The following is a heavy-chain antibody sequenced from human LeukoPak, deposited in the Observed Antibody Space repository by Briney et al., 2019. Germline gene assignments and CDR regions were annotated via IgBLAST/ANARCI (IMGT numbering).Heavy chain of an antibody. CDR3: ATNTAMDYYFDY. J-gene: IGHJ4*02. Sequence: SGRSLRLSCAASGFTFSSYGMHWVRQAPGKGLEWVAVISYDGSNKYYADSVKGRFTISRDNSKNTLYLQMNSLRAEDTAVYYCATNTAMDYYFDYWGQGTLVTVSS. CDR2: ISYDGSNK. D-gene: IGHD5-18*01. CDR1: GFTFSSYG. V-gene: IGHV3-30*03.